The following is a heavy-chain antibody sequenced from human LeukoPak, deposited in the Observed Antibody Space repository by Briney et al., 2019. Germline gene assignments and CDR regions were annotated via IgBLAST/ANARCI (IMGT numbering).Heavy chain of an antibody. CDR2: IRGMSDGATI. D-gene: IGHD1-26*01. Sequence: PGGSPRLSCAASGLIFTNTWMNWVRRAPGKGLEWVGRIRGMSDGATIDYAAPVKGRFIISRDDSKNMLYLQMDSLKTEDTAVYYGATFPSLGDMDVWGQGTTVTVSS. J-gene: IGHJ6*02. CDR3: ATFPSLGDMDV. V-gene: IGHV3-15*07. CDR1: GLIFTNTW.